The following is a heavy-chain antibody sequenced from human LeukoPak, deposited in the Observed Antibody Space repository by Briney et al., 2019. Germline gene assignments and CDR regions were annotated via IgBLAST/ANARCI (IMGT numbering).Heavy chain of an antibody. CDR2: INHSGST. Sequence: PGGSLRLSCAASGFTFSNAWMSWVRLAPGKGLEWIGEINHSGSTNYNPSLKSRVTISVDTSKNQFSLKLSSVTAADTAVYYCARVGYSYGQTYYFDYWGQGTLVTVSS. CDR1: GFTFSNAW. J-gene: IGHJ4*02. V-gene: IGHV4-34*01. D-gene: IGHD5-18*01. CDR3: ARVGYSYGQTYYFDY.